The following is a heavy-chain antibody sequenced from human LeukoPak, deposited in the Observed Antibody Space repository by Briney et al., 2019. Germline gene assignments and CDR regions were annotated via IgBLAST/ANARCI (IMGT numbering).Heavy chain of an antibody. J-gene: IGHJ3*02. V-gene: IGHV4-59*01. D-gene: IGHD5/OR15-5a*01. CDR2: ISYSGTT. Sequence: SETLSLTCTVSGGSISSFYWSWIRQPPGKGLEYIGYISYSGTTSYNPSLKSRVTISVDTSKNQFSLKLTSVTAADTAVYYCGKKKGLPQVFDIGAQGTMATL. CDR3: GKKKGLPQVFDI. CDR1: GGSISSFY.